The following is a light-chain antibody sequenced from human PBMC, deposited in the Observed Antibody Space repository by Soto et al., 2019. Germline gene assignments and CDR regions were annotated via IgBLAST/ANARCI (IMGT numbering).Light chain of an antibody. V-gene: IGLV1-40*01. CDR2: GNN. CDR1: SSNIGAGYD. CDR3: AAWDDSLNGYV. J-gene: IGLJ1*01. Sequence: VLTQPPSVSGAPGQRVTISCTGSSSNIGAGYDVHWYQQLPGTAPKLLIYGNNNRPSGVPDRFSGSKSGTSASLAITGLQSEDEADYYCAAWDDSLNGYVFGTGTKSPS.